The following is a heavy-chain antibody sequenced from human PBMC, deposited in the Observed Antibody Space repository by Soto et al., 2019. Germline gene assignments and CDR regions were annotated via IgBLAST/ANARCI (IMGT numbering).Heavy chain of an antibody. J-gene: IGHJ4*02. V-gene: IGHV4-34*01. CDR1: GGSFSGYY. CDR3: ARGLPLRYCFGYGRPRTLDY. CDR2: INHSGST. Sequence: LSLTCADYGGSFSGYYWSWIRQPPGKGLEWIGEINHSGSTNYNPSLKSRVTISVDTSKNQFSLKLSSVTAADTAVYYCARGLPLRYCFGYGRPRTLDYWGQTILVTVSS. D-gene: IGHD5-18*01.